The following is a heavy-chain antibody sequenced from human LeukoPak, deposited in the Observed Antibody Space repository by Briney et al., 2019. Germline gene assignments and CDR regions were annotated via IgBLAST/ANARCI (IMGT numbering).Heavy chain of an antibody. CDR1: GVTVSSTY. CDR3: AGDQTRPPQGKY. J-gene: IGHJ4*02. V-gene: IGHV3-53*01. CDR2: IYNDGST. Sequence: PGGSLRLSCAASGVTVSSTYMSWGRQAPGEGLGWVSVIYNDGSTYYADSVKGRFTISRDNSKNTLDLQMNSPRAEDTAVYYCAGDQTRPPQGKYWGQGTLVTVSS.